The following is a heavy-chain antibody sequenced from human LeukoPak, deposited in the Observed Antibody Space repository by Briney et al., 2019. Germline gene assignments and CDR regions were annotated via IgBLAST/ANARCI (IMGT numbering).Heavy chain of an antibody. D-gene: IGHD3-10*01. V-gene: IGHV3-11*01. CDR1: GVTFEDYY. CDR2: VSSTGGDK. J-gene: IGHJ4*02. Sequence: GGSLRLSCTGSGVTFEDYYLSWIRQAPGKGLEWISYVSSTGGDKFYADPVKGRFTISRYNARNSLYMEMNDLIAEDTAFYYCARGENGSFDHWGQGTLVIVSS. CDR3: ARGENGSFDH.